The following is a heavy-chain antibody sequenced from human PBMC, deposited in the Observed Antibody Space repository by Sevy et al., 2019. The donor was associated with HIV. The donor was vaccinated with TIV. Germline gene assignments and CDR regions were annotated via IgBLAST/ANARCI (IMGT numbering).Heavy chain of an antibody. Sequence: ASVKVSCKTSGYTFTTYGLSWVRQAPGQGLDWMGWISVYNGNTHYAQEYQGRVTMTTDTSTSTAYMELRTLRSDDTAVYYCARAYCSGGSCYSLAYWGQGTLVTVSS. CDR2: ISVYNGNT. V-gene: IGHV1-18*01. CDR1: GYTFTTYG. CDR3: ARAYCSGGSCYSLAY. J-gene: IGHJ4*02. D-gene: IGHD2-15*01.